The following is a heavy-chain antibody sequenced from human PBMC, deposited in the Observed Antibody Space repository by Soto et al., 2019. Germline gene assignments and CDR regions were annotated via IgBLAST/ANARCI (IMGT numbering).Heavy chain of an antibody. CDR3: ARELDYAAYPKGGGDYYYGMDV. CDR2: VYYSGST. V-gene: IGHV4-39*02. CDR1: GASIRSSSFY. D-gene: IGHD4-17*01. Sequence: ETLSLTCTVSGASIRSSSFYWAWIHQPPGKGLEWIGCVYYSGSTLYNPSLKSRVTITMDTSKNQFSLKLTSVTAADTGVFYCARELDYAAYPKGGGDYYYGMDVWGRGTTV. J-gene: IGHJ6*02.